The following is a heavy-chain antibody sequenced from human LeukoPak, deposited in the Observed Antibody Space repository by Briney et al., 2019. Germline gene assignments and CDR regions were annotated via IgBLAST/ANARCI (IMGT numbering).Heavy chain of an antibody. CDR1: GGSISSDGYY. J-gene: IGHJ5*02. V-gene: IGHV4-31*03. CDR3: ARVDTQGVPSP. D-gene: IGHD3-16*01. Sequence: PSQTLSLTCTVSGGSISSDGYYWCWIRQHPGKGLEWIGYIYYSGITYSNPSLKSRVTISVDTSKKQFSLRLNSVTAADTAVYYCARVDTQGVPSPWGQGILVTVSS. CDR2: IYYSGIT.